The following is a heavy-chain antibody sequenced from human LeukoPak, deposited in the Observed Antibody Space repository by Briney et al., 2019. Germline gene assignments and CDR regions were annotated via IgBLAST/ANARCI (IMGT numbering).Heavy chain of an antibody. CDR2: ISYDGSNK. V-gene: IGHV3-30*03. CDR1: GFTFSSYG. CDR3: ARDRGYSSSWYEGWFDP. D-gene: IGHD6-13*01. J-gene: IGHJ5*02. Sequence: GGSLRLSCAASGFTFSSYGMHWVRQAPGKGLEWVAVISYDGSNKYYADSVKGRFTISRDNSKNTLYLQMNSLRAEDTAVYYCARDRGYSSSWYEGWFDPWGQGTLVTVSS.